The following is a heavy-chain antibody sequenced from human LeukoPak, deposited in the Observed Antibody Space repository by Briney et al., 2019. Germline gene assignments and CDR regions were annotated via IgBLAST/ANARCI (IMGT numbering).Heavy chain of an antibody. J-gene: IGHJ5*02. CDR2: IYYSGST. V-gene: IGHV4-59*01. CDR3: ARHGTSGTNLNWFDP. CDR1: GGSLSSYY. Sequence: SETLSLTCTVSGGSLSSYYWSWIRQLPGKGLEWIAYIYYSGSTKYNPSLKSRVTISVDRSKNQFSLKLSSVTAADTAVYYCARHGTSGTNLNWFDPWGQGTLVTVSS. D-gene: IGHD1-1*01.